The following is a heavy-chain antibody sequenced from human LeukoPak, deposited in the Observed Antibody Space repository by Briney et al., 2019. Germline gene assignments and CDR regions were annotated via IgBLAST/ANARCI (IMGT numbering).Heavy chain of an antibody. CDR2: AYYNGKT. V-gene: IGHV4-59*01. J-gene: IGHJ6*02. D-gene: IGHD5-12*01. CDR3: ARGYGGYDLIRLYYYGMDV. CDR1: GGSISSYY. Sequence: SETLSLTCTVSGGSISSYYWSWIRQPPGKGLEWIGQAYYNGKTNYNPSLESRVTMSVDTSKNQFSLKLRSVTPADTAVYYCARGYGGYDLIRLYYYGMDVWGQGTTVTVSS.